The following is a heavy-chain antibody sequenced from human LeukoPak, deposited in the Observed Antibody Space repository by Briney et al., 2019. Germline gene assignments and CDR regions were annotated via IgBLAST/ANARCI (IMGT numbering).Heavy chain of an antibody. CDR2: IRYDGSNK. CDR1: GFTFSSYG. V-gene: IGHV3-30*02. D-gene: IGHD2-8*01. CDR3: ARDPSYGTSLYYYMDV. Sequence: GGSLRLSCAASGFTFSSYGMHWVRQAPGKGLEWVAFIRYDGSNKYYADSVKGRFTISRDNAENSLYLQMNSLRAEDTAVYYCARDPSYGTSLYYYMDVWGKGTTVTVSS. J-gene: IGHJ6*03.